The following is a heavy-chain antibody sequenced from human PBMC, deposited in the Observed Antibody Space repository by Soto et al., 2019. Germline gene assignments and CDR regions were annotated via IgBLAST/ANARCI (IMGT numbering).Heavy chain of an antibody. CDR1: GYTFTSYG. J-gene: IGHJ4*02. CDR3: ASAAVTGTAGLDF. D-gene: IGHD6-19*01. V-gene: IGHV1-18*01. CDR2: ISAYNGNT. Sequence: ASVKVSCKASGYTFTSYGISWVRQAPGQGLEWMGWISAYNGNTNYAQKLQGRVTMTTDTSTSTAYMELRSLTSDDTAVYYCASAAVTGTAGLDFWGQGTQVTVSS.